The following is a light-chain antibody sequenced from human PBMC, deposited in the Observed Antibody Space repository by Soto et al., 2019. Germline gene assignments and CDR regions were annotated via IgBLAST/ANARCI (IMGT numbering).Light chain of an antibody. V-gene: IGKV4-1*01. CDR3: QENYNTPPP. Sequence: DIVMTQSPDSLAVSLGERATINCKSSQSVLFSSNSNNYLAWYQQKPGQPPKLLIYWASTRESGVPDRFSGRGAGTDFTLTNSRLEADDGAVYYLQENYNTPPPFGQGTKLEIK. CDR1: QSVLFSSNSNNY. CDR2: WAS. J-gene: IGKJ2*01.